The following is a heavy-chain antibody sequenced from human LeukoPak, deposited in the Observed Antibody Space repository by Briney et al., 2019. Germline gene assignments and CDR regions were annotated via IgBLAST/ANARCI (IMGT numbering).Heavy chain of an antibody. V-gene: IGHV4-4*02. CDR1: GGSVSSGNW. CDR3: ARSGGGDYTILTGFPPFDY. J-gene: IGHJ4*02. CDR2: VFHSGST. D-gene: IGHD3-9*01. Sequence: PSGTLSLTCAVSGGSVSSGNWWSWVRQSPGKGLEWIGEVFHSGSTNYNPSLKSRVSISVDNSKNQFSLRLSSVTAADTALYYCARSGGGDYTILTGFPPFDYWGQGTLVTVSS.